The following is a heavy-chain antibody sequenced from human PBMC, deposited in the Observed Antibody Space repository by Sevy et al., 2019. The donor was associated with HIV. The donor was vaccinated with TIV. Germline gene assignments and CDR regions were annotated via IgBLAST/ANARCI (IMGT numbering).Heavy chain of an antibody. CDR3: ATGLFSSSSADALDI. D-gene: IGHD6-6*01. V-gene: IGHV3-7*01. CDR1: GFTFSTYW. Sequence: GGSLRLSCAASGFTFSTYWMNWVRLAPGKGLEWVANINQDGSGKNYVDSVKGRLTISRVNVKNSLFLQMNSLRVEDTAMYYCATGLFSSSSADALDIWGQGTMVTVSS. CDR2: INQDGSGK. J-gene: IGHJ3*02.